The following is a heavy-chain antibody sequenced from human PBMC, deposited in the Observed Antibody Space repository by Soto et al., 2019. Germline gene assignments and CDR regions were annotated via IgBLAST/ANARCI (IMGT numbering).Heavy chain of an antibody. D-gene: IGHD4-17*01. CDR3: TSDYGDENS. CDR1: ASIFTRYG. V-gene: IGHV1-18*01. CDR2: ISAYNSDT. J-gene: IGHJ4*02. Sequence: QVQLEQSGVEVKKPGASVRVACKTSASIFTRYGFSWVRQAPGQGLEWMGWISAYNSDTKYAQNFQGRVTMTTDTSTRTAYMELRTLRIADTAVYYCTSDYGDENSWGQGTLVTISS.